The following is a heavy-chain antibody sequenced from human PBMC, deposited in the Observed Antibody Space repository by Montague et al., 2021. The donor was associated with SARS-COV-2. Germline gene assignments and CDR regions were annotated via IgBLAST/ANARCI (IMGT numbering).Heavy chain of an antibody. D-gene: IGHD3-22*01. CDR3: VRGHLSVSMIVVVFTSASYYFDY. CDR2: IKQSGST. J-gene: IGHJ4*02. V-gene: IGHV4-34*01. CDR1: GGSFGDDH. Sequence: SETLSLTCAVYGGSFGDDHWSWIRQPPGKGLEWIGDIKQSGSTNYNPSLTSRGTISVDTSKNQFSLKLTSVTAADTAVYFCVRGHLSVSMIVVVFTSASYYFDYWGQGAQVTVSS.